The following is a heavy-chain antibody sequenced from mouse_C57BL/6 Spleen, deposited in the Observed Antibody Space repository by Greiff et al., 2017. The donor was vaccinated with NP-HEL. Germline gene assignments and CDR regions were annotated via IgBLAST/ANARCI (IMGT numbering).Heavy chain of an antibody. V-gene: IGHV1-80*01. CDR3: ARCDGRDYFDY. J-gene: IGHJ2*01. CDR2: IYPGAGDT. Sequence: VQLQQSGAELVKPGASVKISCKASGYAFSSYWMNWVKQRPGKGLEWIGQIYPGAGDTTSNGKFKGKATLTADKSSSTAYMQLSSLTSEDSAVYFCARCDGRDYFDYWGQGTTLTVSS. CDR1: GYAFSSYW. D-gene: IGHD2-3*01.